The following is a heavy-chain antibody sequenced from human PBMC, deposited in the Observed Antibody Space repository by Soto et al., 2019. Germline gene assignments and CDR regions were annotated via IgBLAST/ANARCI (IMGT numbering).Heavy chain of an antibody. V-gene: IGHV1-18*01. CDR2: INSYNGVT. CDR1: GYTLNNNYG. J-gene: IGHJ4*02. Sequence: QVQLVQSGAEVKKPVASVKVSCKASGYTLNNNYGISWVRQAPGQGLEWMGWINSYNGVTNNARNFQDRVALTTDASTTTAYMELRSLTSDDTAVYYCARDRQNYGSLDYWGQGTLVTVSS. CDR3: ARDRQNYGSLDY. D-gene: IGHD4-17*01.